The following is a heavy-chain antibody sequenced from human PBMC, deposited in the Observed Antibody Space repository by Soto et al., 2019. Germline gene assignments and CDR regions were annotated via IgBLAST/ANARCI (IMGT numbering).Heavy chain of an antibody. J-gene: IGHJ4*02. CDR2: ASHDGRNT. V-gene: IGHV3-30*18. CDR1: GFTFSDYA. CDR3: AKGGRQWLVTSDFNY. Sequence: GGSLRLSCAASGFTFSDYAMHWVRQAPGKGLEWVAVASHDGRNTHYADSVKGRFTISRDSSKNTVSLEMTSLRAEDTVVYYCAKGGRQWLVTSDFNYWGQGALVTVSS. D-gene: IGHD6-19*01.